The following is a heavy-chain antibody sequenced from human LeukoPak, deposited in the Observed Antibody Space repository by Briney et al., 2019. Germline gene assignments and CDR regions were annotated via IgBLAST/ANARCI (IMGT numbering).Heavy chain of an antibody. CDR3: ARDERSSAWEFDH. V-gene: IGHV4-59*01. D-gene: IGHD6-19*01. J-gene: IGHJ4*02. Sequence: SETLSLTCTVSGASISAYYWSWFRQPPGKGLEWVGRVYYSGSTNYLPSLRGRVSISVDRSKNQLSLKLMSVTAADTAVYYCARDERSSAWEFDHWGQGTLVTVSS. CDR1: GASISAYY. CDR2: VYYSGST.